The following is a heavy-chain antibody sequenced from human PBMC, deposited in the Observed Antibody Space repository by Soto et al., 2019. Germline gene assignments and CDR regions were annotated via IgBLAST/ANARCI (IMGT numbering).Heavy chain of an antibody. CDR2: IIPIFGTA. D-gene: IGHD1-7*01. CDR1: GGTFSSYA. J-gene: IGHJ4*02. Sequence: SVKVSCKASGGTFSSYAISWVRQAPGQGLEWMGGIIPIFGTANYAQKFQGRVTITADESTSTAYMELSSLRSEDTTVYYCARVKWNYNWNYGGYFDYWGQGTLVT. CDR3: ARVKWNYNWNYGGYFDY. V-gene: IGHV1-69*13.